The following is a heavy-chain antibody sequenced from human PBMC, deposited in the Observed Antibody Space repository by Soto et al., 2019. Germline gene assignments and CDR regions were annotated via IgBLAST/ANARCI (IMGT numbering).Heavy chain of an antibody. D-gene: IGHD2-15*01. J-gene: IGHJ6*02. CDR2: IIPMLGTS. CDR1: GGTFTTYA. Sequence: QVQLVQSGAEVKNPGSSVKVSCKAPGGTFTTYAITWVRQAPGQGLEWMGGIIPMLGTSTYAQKFQGRVTITADESTSTAYMELTSLRSEDTAVYFCARRRQCSGNSCSYYYGLDVWGQGTTVTVSS. V-gene: IGHV1-69*11. CDR3: ARRRQCSGNSCSYYYGLDV.